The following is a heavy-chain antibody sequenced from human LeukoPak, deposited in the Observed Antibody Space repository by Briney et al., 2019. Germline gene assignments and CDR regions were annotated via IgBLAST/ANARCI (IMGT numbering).Heavy chain of an antibody. CDR2: IFPGDSET. CDR3: AEVTGATFYFDD. CDR1: GYSFTTDW. Sequence: PGESLQISCKTSGYSFTTDWIGWVRQMPGKGLEWMGLIFPGDSETRYSPSFQGHVTISADKSISTAYLHWSSLRASDTAKYYCAEVTGATFYFDDWGQGTLVTVSS. J-gene: IGHJ4*02. V-gene: IGHV5-51*01. D-gene: IGHD1-14*01.